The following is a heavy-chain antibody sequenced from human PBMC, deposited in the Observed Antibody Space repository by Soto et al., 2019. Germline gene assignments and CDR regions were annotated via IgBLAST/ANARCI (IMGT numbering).Heavy chain of an antibody. D-gene: IGHD6-19*01. Sequence: SETLSLTCTVSGGSISSYYWSWIRQPPGKGLEWIGYIYYSGSTNYNPSLKSRVTISVDTSKNQFSLKLSSVTAADTAVYYCARVSVAGIIIDYWGQGTLVTVS. V-gene: IGHV4-59*01. CDR3: ARVSVAGIIIDY. J-gene: IGHJ4*02. CDR2: IYYSGST. CDR1: GGSISSYY.